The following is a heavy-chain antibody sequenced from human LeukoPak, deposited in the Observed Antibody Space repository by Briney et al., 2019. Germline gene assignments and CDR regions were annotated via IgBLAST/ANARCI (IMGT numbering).Heavy chain of an antibody. CDR2: VHSSGST. J-gene: IGHJ6*02. Sequence: SETLSLTCSVSAGSISDFHWGWIRQTPGKGLEWTGHVHSSGSTNYNPSLKSRLTMSVDTSKNQFFLKLNSVTAADTAVYYCARDLTTVTKGLDVWGQGTTIIVSS. CDR1: AGSISDFH. V-gene: IGHV4-59*01. D-gene: IGHD4-17*01. CDR3: ARDLTTVTKGLDV.